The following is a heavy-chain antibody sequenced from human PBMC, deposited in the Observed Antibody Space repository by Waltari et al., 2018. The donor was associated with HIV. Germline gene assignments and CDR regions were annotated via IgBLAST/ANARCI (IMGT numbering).Heavy chain of an antibody. Sequence: EVQLVESGGGLVQPGGSLSLSCAASGFTFSSYWMPWVRQAPGKGLEWVANIKQDGSEKYYADSVKGRFTISRDNAKNSLYLQMNSLRAEDTAVYYCASLYCSGGSCYDYWGQGTLVTVSS. CDR3: ASLYCSGGSCYDY. J-gene: IGHJ4*02. V-gene: IGHV3-7*01. D-gene: IGHD2-15*01. CDR1: GFTFSSYW. CDR2: IKQDGSEK.